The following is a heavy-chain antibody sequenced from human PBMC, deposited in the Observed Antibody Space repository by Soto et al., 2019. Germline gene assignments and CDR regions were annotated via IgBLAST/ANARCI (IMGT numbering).Heavy chain of an antibody. CDR2: ISGSGSTM. CDR3: ASLVGATYGRQHVDY. CDR1: GFTFSTYE. J-gene: IGHJ4*02. Sequence: EVQLVESGGGLVQPGGSLRLSCAASGFTFSTYEMNWVRQAPGKGLEWVSYISGSGSTMYYADSVKGRFTISRDNAKNSLYLQMNSLRAEDTALYYCASLVGATYGRQHVDYWGQGTLVTVSS. V-gene: IGHV3-48*03. D-gene: IGHD1-26*01.